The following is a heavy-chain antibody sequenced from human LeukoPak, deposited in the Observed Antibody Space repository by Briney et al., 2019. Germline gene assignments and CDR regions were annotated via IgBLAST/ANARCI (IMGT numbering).Heavy chain of an antibody. CDR1: GFTFSSYA. CDR2: ISGSGGST. J-gene: IGHJ1*01. D-gene: IGHD6-13*01. V-gene: IGHV3-23*01. Sequence: PGGSLRLSCAASGFTFSSYAMSWVRQAPGKGLEWVSAISGSGGSTYYADSVKGRFTFSRDNSKNTLYLQMNSLRADDTAVYYCAKDRTFSSSPAYFQHWGQGTLVTVSS. CDR3: AKDRTFSSSPAYFQH.